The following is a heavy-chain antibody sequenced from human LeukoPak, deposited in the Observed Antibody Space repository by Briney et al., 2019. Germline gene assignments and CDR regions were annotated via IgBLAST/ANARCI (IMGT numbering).Heavy chain of an antibody. D-gene: IGHD3-22*01. CDR2: IYYSGST. J-gene: IGHJ3*02. CDR3: ARDHQDSSGGAFDI. CDR1: GGSISSGGYY. V-gene: IGHV4-31*03. Sequence: SETLSLTCTVSGGSISSGGYYWSWIRQHPGKGLEWIGYIYYSGSTYYNPSLKSRVTISVDTSKNQFSLKLSSVTAADTAVYYCARDHQDSSGGAFDIWGQGIMVTVSS.